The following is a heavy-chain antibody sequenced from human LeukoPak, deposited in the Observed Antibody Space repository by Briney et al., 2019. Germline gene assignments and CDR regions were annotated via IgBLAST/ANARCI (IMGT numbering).Heavy chain of an antibody. Sequence: PGGSLRLSCAASGFNFNDAWMNGVRQAPGKGGEWVGRIKSNTDGATTDYTAPVKGRVTISRDDSKNTLYLQMSSLEIEDTAVYYCTSHYGSGGFWGQGTLVTVSS. CDR3: TSHYGSGGF. CDR2: IKSNTDGATT. J-gene: IGHJ4*02. CDR1: GFNFNDAW. D-gene: IGHD3-10*01. V-gene: IGHV3-15*07.